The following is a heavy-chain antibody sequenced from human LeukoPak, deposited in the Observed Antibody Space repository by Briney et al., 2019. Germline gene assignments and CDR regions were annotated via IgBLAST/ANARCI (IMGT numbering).Heavy chain of an antibody. J-gene: IGHJ2*01. D-gene: IGHD1-26*01. CDR3: ARGFVGAPAYFDL. V-gene: IGHV4-34*01. Sequence: SETLSLTCAVYGGSFSGYYWSWIRQPAGKGLEWIGYIYHSGSTYYNPSLKSRVTISVDRSKNQFSLKLSSVTAADTAVYYCARGFVGAPAYFDLWGRGTLLTVSS. CDR1: GGSFSGYY. CDR2: IYHSGST.